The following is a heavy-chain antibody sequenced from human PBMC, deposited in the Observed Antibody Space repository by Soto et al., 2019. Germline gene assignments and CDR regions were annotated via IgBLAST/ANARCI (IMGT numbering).Heavy chain of an antibody. V-gene: IGHV1-18*01. CDR2: ISAYNGNT. CDR3: ASGIYDFWSDYYYYGMDV. J-gene: IGHJ6*02. Sequence: QVQLVQSGAEVKKPGASVKVSCKASGYTFTSYGIIWVRQAPGQGLEWMGWISAYNGNTNYAQKLQGRVTMTTDTSTSTAYMELRSLRSDDTAVYYCASGIYDFWSDYYYYGMDVWGQGTTVTVSS. CDR1: GYTFTSYG. D-gene: IGHD3-3*01.